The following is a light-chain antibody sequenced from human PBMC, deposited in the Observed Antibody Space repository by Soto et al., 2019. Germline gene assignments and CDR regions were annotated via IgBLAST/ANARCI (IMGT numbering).Light chain of an antibody. CDR3: QHYVTSLTT. V-gene: IGKV3-20*01. CDR1: QSVSSSY. J-gene: IGKJ1*01. Sequence: EIVLTQSPGTLSLSPGKRATLSCRASQSVSSSYLAWYQQKPGQAPRLLIYGASKRAIGLPARFSGSGSGTDFTLTITRLEPEDFAVYYCQHYVTSLTTFGQGTKVDIK. CDR2: GAS.